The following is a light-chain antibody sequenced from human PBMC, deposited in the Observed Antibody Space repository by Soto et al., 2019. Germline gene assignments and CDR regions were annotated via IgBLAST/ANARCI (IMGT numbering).Light chain of an antibody. CDR1: SSNFGAGHD. CDR2: SDF. V-gene: IGLV1-40*01. CDR3: QSYDSSLSGYV. J-gene: IGLJ1*01. Sequence: QSALTQPPSVSGAPGQTVTISCTGSSSNFGAGHDVNWYQQLPGSAPKLVIYSDFKRPSGVPARFSGSKSGTSASLAITGLQAEDEADYYCQSYDSSLSGYVFGTGTQLTVL.